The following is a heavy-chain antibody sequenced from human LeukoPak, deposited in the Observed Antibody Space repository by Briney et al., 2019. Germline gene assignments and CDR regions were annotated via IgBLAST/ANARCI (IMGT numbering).Heavy chain of an antibody. D-gene: IGHD3-3*01. V-gene: IGHV3-64*01. J-gene: IGHJ3*02. CDR2: ISSNGGST. CDR3: AREARITIFGVVIDAFDI. Sequence: PGGSLRLSCAASGFTFSSYAMHWVRQAPGKGLEYVSAISSNGGSTYYANSVKGRFTISRDNSKNTLYLQMGSLRAEDMAVYYCAREARITIFGVVIDAFDIWGQGTMVTVSS. CDR1: GFTFSSYA.